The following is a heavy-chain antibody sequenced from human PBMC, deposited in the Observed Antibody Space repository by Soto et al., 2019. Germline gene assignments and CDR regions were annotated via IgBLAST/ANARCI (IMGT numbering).Heavy chain of an antibody. CDR1: GGSISSYY. CDR3: ARGGGSYLPFDY. D-gene: IGHD1-26*01. CDR2: IYYSGST. Sequence: TLSLTCTVSGGSISSYYWSWIRQPPGKGLEWIGYIYYSGSTNYNPSLKSRVTISVDTSKNQFSLKLSSVTAADTAVYYCARGGGSYLPFDYWGQGTLVTVSS. J-gene: IGHJ4*02. V-gene: IGHV4-59*01.